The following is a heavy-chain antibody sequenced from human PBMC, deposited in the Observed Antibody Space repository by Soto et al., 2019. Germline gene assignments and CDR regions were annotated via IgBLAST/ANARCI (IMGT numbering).Heavy chain of an antibody. V-gene: IGHV1-46*01. J-gene: IGHJ4*02. Sequence: ASVKVSCKAAGYTFTXYYMHWVRQAPGQGLEWMGIINPSGGSTSYAQKFQGRVTMTRDTSTSTVYMELSSLRSEDTAVYYCARGDLTGTVDYWGQGTLVTVSS. D-gene: IGHD3-9*01. CDR2: INPSGGST. CDR1: GYTFTXYY. CDR3: ARGDLTGTVDY.